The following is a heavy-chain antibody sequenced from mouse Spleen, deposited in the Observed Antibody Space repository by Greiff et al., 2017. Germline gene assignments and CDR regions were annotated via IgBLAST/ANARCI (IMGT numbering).Heavy chain of an antibody. CDR1: GFSLTSYG. Sequence: LQESGPGLVQPSQSLSITCTVSGFSLTSYGVHWVRQSPGKGLEWLGVIWSGGSTDYNAAFISRLSISKDNSKSQVFLKMNSLQTDDTAIYYCVRGGNYQMDYWGQGTSVTVSS. J-gene: IGHJ4*01. D-gene: IGHD2-1*01. CDR3: VRGGNYQMDY. CDR2: IWSGGST. V-gene: IGHV2-2*01.